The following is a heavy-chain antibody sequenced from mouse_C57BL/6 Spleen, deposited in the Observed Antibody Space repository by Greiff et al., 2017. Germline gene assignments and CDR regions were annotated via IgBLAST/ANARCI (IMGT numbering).Heavy chain of an antibody. V-gene: IGHV1-54*01. J-gene: IGHJ3*01. CDR3: AREEGGPFAY. Sequence: QVQLKESGAELVRPGTSVKVSCKASGYAFTNYLIEWVKQRPGQGLEWIGVINPGSGGTNYNEKFKGKATLTADKSSSTAYMQLSSLTSEDSAVYFCAREEGGPFAYWGQGTLVTVSA. D-gene: IGHD1-1*02. CDR1: GYAFTNYL. CDR2: INPGSGGT.